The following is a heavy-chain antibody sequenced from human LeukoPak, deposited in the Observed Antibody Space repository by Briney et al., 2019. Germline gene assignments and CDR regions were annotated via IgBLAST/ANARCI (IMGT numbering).Heavy chain of an antibody. D-gene: IGHD3-22*01. CDR1: GYTFTSFY. J-gene: IGHJ3*02. V-gene: IGHV1-46*01. CDR2: INPGGGRT. Sequence: ASGKVSCKASGYTFTSFYMHWVRQAPGQGLEWGGVINPGGGRTTYAQKFQGTVSMTPDTFTSTLNIDLCSLRSEDTALYFSARGAYYFDSRHPDVFDIWGQGPMVTVSS. CDR3: ARGAYYFDSRHPDVFDI.